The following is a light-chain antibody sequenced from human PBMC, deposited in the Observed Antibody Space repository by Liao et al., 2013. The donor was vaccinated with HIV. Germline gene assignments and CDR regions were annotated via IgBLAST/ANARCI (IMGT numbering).Light chain of an antibody. CDR3: QVWDSSSDHPGV. CDR1: NIGSKS. V-gene: IGLV3-21*01. J-gene: IGLJ2*01. Sequence: SFVLTQPPSVSVAPGKTASITCGENNIGSKSVHWYQQRPGQAPVVVIYYDSDRPSGIPERFSGSNSGNTATLTISRVEAGDEADYYCQVWDSSSDHPGVFGGGTKLTVL. CDR2: YDS.